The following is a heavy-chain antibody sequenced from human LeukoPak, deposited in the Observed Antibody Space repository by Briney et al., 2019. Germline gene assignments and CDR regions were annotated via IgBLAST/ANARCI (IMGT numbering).Heavy chain of an antibody. V-gene: IGHV3-30*02. CDR1: GFTFSTYG. J-gene: IGHJ3*02. CDR2: IRYDGSNK. D-gene: IGHD5/OR15-5a*01. Sequence: GGSLRLSCAASGFTFSTYGMHWVRQAPGKGLEWVAFIRYDGSNKYYVDSVKGRFTISRDNAKNTVYLQMNSLRVEDTAMYFCASVRLPGDAFDIWGQGTRVTVSS. CDR3: ASVRLPGDAFDI.